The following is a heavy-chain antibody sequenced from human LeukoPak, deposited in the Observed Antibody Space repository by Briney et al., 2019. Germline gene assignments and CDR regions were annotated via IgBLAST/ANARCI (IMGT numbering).Heavy chain of an antibody. CDR1: GFTFSSYE. J-gene: IGHJ4*02. CDR3: ARDLEFLHGDYGY. V-gene: IGHV3-48*03. Sequence: PGGSLRLSCAASGFTFSSYEMNWVRQAPGKGLEWVSYISSSGSTIYYADSVKGRFTISRDNAKNSLYLQMNSLRAEDTAVYYCARDLEFLHGDYGYWGQGTRVTVSS. CDR2: ISSSGSTI. D-gene: IGHD4-17*01.